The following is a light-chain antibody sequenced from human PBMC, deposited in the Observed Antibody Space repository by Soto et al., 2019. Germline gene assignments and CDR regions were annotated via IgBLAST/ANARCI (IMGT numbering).Light chain of an antibody. CDR1: SSDVGGYNS. CDR3: SSYTGSNTVI. V-gene: IGLV2-14*01. J-gene: IGLJ2*01. Sequence: QSALTQPGSVSGSPGQSITISCTGTSSDVGGYNSVSWHQQHPGKAPKLIIFDVSNRPSGVSDRFSGSKSGSTASLTISGLQAEDEADYYCSSYTGSNTVIFGGGTQLTVL. CDR2: DVS.